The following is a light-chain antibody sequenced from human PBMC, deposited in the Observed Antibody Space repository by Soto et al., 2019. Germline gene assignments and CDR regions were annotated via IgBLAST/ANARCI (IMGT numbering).Light chain of an antibody. CDR3: QQYGTPLFT. CDR2: GAS. V-gene: IGKV3-20*01. CDR1: QSVTNNF. Sequence: IVLTQSPGTLSLSPGERATLSCGASQSVTNNFLAWYQQKPGQAPRLLIYGASSRATGVPDRFSGSGSGTDFTLTISRLEPGDFAVYYCQQYGTPLFTVGPGTEVDI. J-gene: IGKJ3*01.